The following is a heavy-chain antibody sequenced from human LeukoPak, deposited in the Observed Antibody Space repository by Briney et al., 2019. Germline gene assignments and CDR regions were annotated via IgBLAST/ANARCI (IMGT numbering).Heavy chain of an antibody. CDR1: GLRFSTFC. CDR3: ARASWVSSTDAVR. Sequence: GSLRIFWAAAGLRFSTFCISLVRQGPATGVELVSSLRGNGETFYADSVKGRFTLSSDSSRNTVYFQLNNLRVEDTAIYYCARASWVSSTDAVRWGQGTLVTVSS. V-gene: IGHV3-23*01. J-gene: IGHJ4*02. CDR2: LRGNGET. D-gene: IGHD3-16*01.